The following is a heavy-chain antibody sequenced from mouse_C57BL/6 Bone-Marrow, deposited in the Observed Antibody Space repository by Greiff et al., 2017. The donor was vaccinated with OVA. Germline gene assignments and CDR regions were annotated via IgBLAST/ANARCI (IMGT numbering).Heavy chain of an antibody. CDR2: IYPRSGNT. Sequence: LVESGAELARPGASVKLSCKASGYTFTSYGISWVKQRTGQGLEWIGEIYPRSGNTYYNEKFKGKATLTADKSSSTAYMEIRSLTSEDSAVYFYAGGDGSNCGYGYFDFWGTGNTVTVSS. D-gene: IGHD2-5*01. CDR1: GYTFTSYG. V-gene: IGHV1-81*01. J-gene: IGHJ1*03. CDR3: AGGDGSNCGYGYFDF.